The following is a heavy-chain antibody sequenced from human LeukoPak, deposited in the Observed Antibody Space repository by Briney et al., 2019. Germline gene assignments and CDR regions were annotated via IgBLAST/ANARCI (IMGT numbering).Heavy chain of an antibody. CDR2: IIPIFGTA. D-gene: IGHD1-26*01. CDR3: ARDLVLLVGATPDY. V-gene: IGHV1-69*13. Sequence: GASVKVSCKASGYTFTSYGISWVRQAPGQGLEWMGGIIPIFGTANYAQKFQGRVTITADESTSTAYMELSSLRSEDTAVYYCARDLVLLVGATPDYWGQGTLVTVSS. J-gene: IGHJ4*02. CDR1: GYTFTSYG.